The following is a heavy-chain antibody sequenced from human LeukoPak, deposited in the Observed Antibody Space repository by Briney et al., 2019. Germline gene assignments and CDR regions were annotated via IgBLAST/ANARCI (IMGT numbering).Heavy chain of an antibody. CDR2: IKPDGSYN. Sequence: PGGSLRLSCAVSGFTFSHYWMSWVRQAPGKGLEWVATIKPDGSYNDYVDSVKGRFTISRDNAKNTLYLQMNSLRAEDTAVYYCTKGTIWLPFDYWGQGTLVTVSS. J-gene: IGHJ4*02. CDR3: TKGTIWLPFDY. CDR1: GFTFSHYW. V-gene: IGHV3-7*03. D-gene: IGHD5-18*01.